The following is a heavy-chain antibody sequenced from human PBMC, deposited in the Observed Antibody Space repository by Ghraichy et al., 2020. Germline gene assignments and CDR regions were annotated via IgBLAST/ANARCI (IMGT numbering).Heavy chain of an antibody. V-gene: IGHV3-21*01. CDR1: GFTFSSYS. Sequence: GGSLRLSCAASGFTFSSYSMNWVRQAPGKGLEWVSSISSSSSYIYYADSVKGRFTISRDNAKNSLYLQMNSLRAEDTAVYYWARGRSPGYCSSTSCATGLGVWGQGTTVTVSS. CDR3: ARGRSPGYCSSTSCATGLGV. D-gene: IGHD2-2*01. J-gene: IGHJ6*02. CDR2: ISSSSSYI.